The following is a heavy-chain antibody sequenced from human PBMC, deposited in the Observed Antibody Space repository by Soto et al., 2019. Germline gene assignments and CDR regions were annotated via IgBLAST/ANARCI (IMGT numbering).Heavy chain of an antibody. CDR1: GFTFGHYA. D-gene: IGHD3-16*01. Sequence: EVQLLESGGGLVQPGGSLRLSCAASGFTFGHYAMAWVRQAPGKGLEWVSAISATGGSTFYADSVKGRFTISRDNFKKPLFLQIKSLGGGGTAKFYCGEDSLPLGGGVYNWFDPWGQGTLVTVSS. J-gene: IGHJ5*02. V-gene: IGHV3-23*01. CDR3: GEDSLPLGGGVYNWFDP. CDR2: ISATGGST.